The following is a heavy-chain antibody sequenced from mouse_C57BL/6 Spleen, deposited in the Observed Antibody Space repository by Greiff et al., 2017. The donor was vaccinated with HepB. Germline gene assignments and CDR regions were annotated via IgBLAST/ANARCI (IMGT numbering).Heavy chain of an antibody. CDR3: ARGTSFDD. D-gene: IGHD2-13*01. V-gene: IGHV1-55*01. Sequence: VKLQQPGAELVKPGASVKMSCKASGYTFTSYWITWVKQRPGQGLEWIGDIYPGSGSTNYNEKFKSKATLAVDTSSSTAYMQLSSLTSEDSAVYYCARGTSFDDWGQGTTLTVSS. CDR1: GYTFTSYW. CDR2: IYPGSGST. J-gene: IGHJ2*01.